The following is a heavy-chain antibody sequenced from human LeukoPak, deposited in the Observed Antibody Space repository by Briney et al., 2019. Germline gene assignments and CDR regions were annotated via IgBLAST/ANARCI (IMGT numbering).Heavy chain of an antibody. CDR3: ASGSDYYDSSGYHT. CDR1: GFTFSSYS. D-gene: IGHD3-22*01. CDR2: ISSSSSTI. Sequence: GGSLRLSCAASGFTFSSYSMNWVRQAPGKGLEWVSYISSSSSTIYYADSVKGRFTISRDNAKNSLYLQMNSLRAEDTAVYYCASGSDYYDSSGYHTWGQGTLVTVSS. J-gene: IGHJ5*02. V-gene: IGHV3-48*04.